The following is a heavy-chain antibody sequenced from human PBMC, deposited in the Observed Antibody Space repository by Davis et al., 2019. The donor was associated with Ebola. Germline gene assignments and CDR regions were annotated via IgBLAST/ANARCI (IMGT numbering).Heavy chain of an antibody. CDR2: IIPIFGTA. Sequence: AASVKVSCKASGYTFTSYGISWVRQAPGQGLEWMGGIIPIFGTANYAQKFQGRVTITADKSTSTAYMELSSLRSEDTAVYYCAREMVERDPGFDYWGQGTLVTVSS. V-gene: IGHV1-69*06. CDR3: AREMVERDPGFDY. D-gene: IGHD2-15*01. J-gene: IGHJ4*02. CDR1: GYTFTSYG.